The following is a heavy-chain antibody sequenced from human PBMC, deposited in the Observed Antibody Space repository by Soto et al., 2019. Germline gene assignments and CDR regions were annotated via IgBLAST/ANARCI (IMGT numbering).Heavy chain of an antibody. CDR2: IWYDGSNK. V-gene: IGHV3-33*01. CDR3: ARDRSFVVAAAGIDY. CDR1: GFTFSSYG. D-gene: IGHD6-13*01. Sequence: QVQLVESGGGVVQPGRSLRLSCAASGFTFSSYGMHWVRQAPGKGLEWVAVIWYDGSNKYYADSVKGRFTISRDNSKNTLYLQMNSLRAEDTAVYYCARDRSFVVAAAGIDYWGQGTLVTVSS. J-gene: IGHJ4*02.